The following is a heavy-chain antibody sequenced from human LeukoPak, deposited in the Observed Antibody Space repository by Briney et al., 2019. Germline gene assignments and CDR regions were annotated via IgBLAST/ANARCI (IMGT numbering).Heavy chain of an antibody. D-gene: IGHD5-24*01. CDR2: IWYDGSNK. CDR1: GFTFSSYG. J-gene: IGHJ4*02. Sequence: GGSLRLSCAASGFTFSSYGMHWVRQAPGKGLEWVAVIWYDGSNKYYADSVKGRFTISRDNSKNTLYLQMNSLRAEDTAVYYCAKDLHVEMASNFDYWGQGTLVTVSS. V-gene: IGHV3-33*06. CDR3: AKDLHVEMASNFDY.